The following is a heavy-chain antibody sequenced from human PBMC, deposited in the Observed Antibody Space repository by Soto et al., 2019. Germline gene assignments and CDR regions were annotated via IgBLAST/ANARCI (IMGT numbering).Heavy chain of an antibody. D-gene: IGHD4-4*01. V-gene: IGHV4-38-2*01. CDR2: IYHSGST. J-gene: IGHJ5*02. CDR3: ARGSGRLQPRRNWFDP. CDR1: GYSISSGYY. Sequence: SETLSLTCAVSGYSISSGYYWGWIRQPPGKGLEWIGSIYHSGSTYYNPSLKSRVTISVDTSKNQFSLKLSSVTAADTAVYYCARGSGRLQPRRNWFDPWGQGTLVTVSS.